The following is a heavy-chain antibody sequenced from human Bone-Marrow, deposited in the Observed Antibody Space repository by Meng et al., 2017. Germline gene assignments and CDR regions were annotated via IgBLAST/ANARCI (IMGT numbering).Heavy chain of an antibody. CDR1: GFTFSSYE. J-gene: IGHJ4*02. D-gene: IGHD3-22*01. Sequence: GGSLRLSCAASGFTFSSYEMNWVRQAPGKGLEWVSYISSSGSTIYYADSVKGRFAISRGNAKNSLYLQMNSLRAEDTALYYCAREDYYDSSGYSYLDYWGQGTLVTVSS. V-gene: IGHV3-48*03. CDR3: AREDYYDSSGYSYLDY. CDR2: ISSSGSTI.